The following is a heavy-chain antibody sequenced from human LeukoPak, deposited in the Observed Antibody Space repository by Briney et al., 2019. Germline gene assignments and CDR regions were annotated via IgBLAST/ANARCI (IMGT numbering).Heavy chain of an antibody. D-gene: IGHD2-15*01. CDR1: GYTFTSYD. CDR3: ARGHYSSPHNYYYYMDV. J-gene: IGHJ6*03. CDR2: MNPNSGNT. V-gene: IGHV1-8*01. Sequence: ASVKVSCKSSGYTFTSYDINWVRQATGQGLEWMGWMNPNSGNTGYAQKFQGRVTMTRNTSISTAYMELSSLRSDDTAVYYCARGHYSSPHNYYYYMDVWGKGTTVTVSS.